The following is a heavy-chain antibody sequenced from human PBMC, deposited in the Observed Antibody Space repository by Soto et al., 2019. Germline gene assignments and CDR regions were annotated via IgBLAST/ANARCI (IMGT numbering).Heavy chain of an antibody. J-gene: IGHJ4*02. V-gene: IGHV3-7*03. D-gene: IGHD6-6*01. CDR2: IKQDESEK. CDR3: AKASKYSSSSAYMDY. Sequence: GGSLRLSCAASGFTFSSYWMSWVRQAPGKGLEWVANIKQDESEKWFVDSVKGRFAISRDNGENSVYLQMDSLRAEDTAVYYCAKASKYSSSSAYMDYWGQGTLVTVSS. CDR1: GFTFSSYW.